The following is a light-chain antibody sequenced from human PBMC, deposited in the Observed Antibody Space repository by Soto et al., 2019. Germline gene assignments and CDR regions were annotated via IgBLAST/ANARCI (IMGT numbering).Light chain of an antibody. CDR1: ASDVGGYNY. J-gene: IGLJ1*01. Sequence: LTQPASVSGSPGQSITISCTGTASDVGGYNYVSWYQHHPGEAPKLMIYEVNDRPSGVSNRFSGSKSGNTASLTISGLQAEDEADYYCTSYTSSSTYVFGTGTKVTVL. V-gene: IGLV2-14*01. CDR3: TSYTSSSTYV. CDR2: EVN.